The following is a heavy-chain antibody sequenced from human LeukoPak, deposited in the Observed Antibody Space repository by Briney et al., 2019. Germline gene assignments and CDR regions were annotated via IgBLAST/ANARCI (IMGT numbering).Heavy chain of an antibody. CDR1: GFTFSSCW. Sequence: GGSLRLSCAASGFTFSSCWMTWVRQAPGKGLEWVANIKQDGNEKYYVDSVKGRFSISRDNAKNSVYLQMNSLRAEDTAVYYCARLMGERSLFDYWGQGVLVTVFS. D-gene: IGHD1-26*01. CDR3: ARLMGERSLFDY. CDR2: IKQDGNEK. V-gene: IGHV3-7*02. J-gene: IGHJ4*02.